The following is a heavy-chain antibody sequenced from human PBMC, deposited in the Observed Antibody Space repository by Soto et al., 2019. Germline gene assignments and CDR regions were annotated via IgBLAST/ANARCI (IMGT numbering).Heavy chain of an antibody. CDR3: ARDGVYDPFDF. Sequence: PSETLSLTCSVSGVTMSYGGYSWSWIRQSPGKGLEWLGYISHLETTYYNPSFESRLSLSVDRTRNQFSLSRSAMTAADQALSWCARDGVYDPFDFWGQGIQVTVSS. CDR2: ISHLETT. D-gene: IGHD2-8*01. CDR1: GVTMSYGGYS. J-gene: IGHJ4*02. V-gene: IGHV4-30-2*06.